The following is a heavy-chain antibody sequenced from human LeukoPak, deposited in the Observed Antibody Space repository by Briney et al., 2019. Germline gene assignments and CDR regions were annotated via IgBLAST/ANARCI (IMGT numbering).Heavy chain of an antibody. D-gene: IGHD1-26*01. J-gene: IGHJ4*02. CDR2: IYDSGST. V-gene: IGHV4-59*01. CDR3: ARGLGVVGSTRD. CDR1: GASIRSYY. Sequence: PSETLSLTCTVSGASIRSYYWSWVPQPPGKGLEGIGYIYDSGSTNYNPSLKSRVTISADTSKNQFSLRLSSVTAADTAVYYCARGLGVVGSTRDWGQGTLVTVSS.